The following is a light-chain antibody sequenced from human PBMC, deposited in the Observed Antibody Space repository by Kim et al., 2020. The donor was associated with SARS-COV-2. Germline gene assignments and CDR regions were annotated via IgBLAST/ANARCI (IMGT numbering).Light chain of an antibody. V-gene: IGLV2-14*03. J-gene: IGLJ2*01. Sequence: QSALTQPASVSGSPGQSITISCTGTSSDVGGYNYVSWYQKHPGKAPKLMIYDVSHRPSGVSNRFSGSKSGNTASLTISGLQAEDEADFYCSSYTSSSTVVFGGGPQLTV. CDR2: DVS. CDR1: SSDVGGYNY. CDR3: SSYTSSSTVV.